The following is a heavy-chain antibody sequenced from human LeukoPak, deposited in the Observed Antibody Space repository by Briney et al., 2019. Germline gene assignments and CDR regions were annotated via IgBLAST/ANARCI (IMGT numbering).Heavy chain of an antibody. CDR3: ARGAWATRLGS. V-gene: IGHV4-34*01. D-gene: IGHD2-15*01. J-gene: IGHJ4*02. CDR2: IYESGTT. Sequence: PSETLSLTCAVYGESLNSYYWSWGRQPPGEGLEWIGEIYESGTTEYNPSLKSRVTISMVPSKQQFPLSLSSVTAADTAVYYCARGAWATRLGSWGLGTPVIVSS. CDR1: GESLNSYY.